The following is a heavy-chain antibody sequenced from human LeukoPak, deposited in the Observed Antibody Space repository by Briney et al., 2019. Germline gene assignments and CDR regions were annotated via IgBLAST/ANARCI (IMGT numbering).Heavy chain of an antibody. CDR3: ARIHYGDYFDY. D-gene: IGHD4-17*01. CDR2: IYHSGST. Sequence: SETLSLTCAVSGGSISSGGYSWGWIRQPPGKGLEWIGYIYHSGSTYYNPSLKSRVTISVDRSKNQFSLKLSSVTAADTAVYYCARIHYGDYFDYWGQGTLVTVSS. CDR1: GGSISSGGYS. V-gene: IGHV4-30-2*01. J-gene: IGHJ4*02.